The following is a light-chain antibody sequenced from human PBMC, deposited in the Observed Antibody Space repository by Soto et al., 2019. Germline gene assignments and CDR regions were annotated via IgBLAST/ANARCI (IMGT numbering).Light chain of an antibody. Sequence: QSVLTHPPSASGSPGQSVTISCAGTSSDVGRYKYVSWYQQHPGKAPKLMIYEVTKRPSGVPDRLSGSKSGNTASLTVSGLQAEDEADYYCSSYAGSNNYVFGTGTKVTVL. CDR3: SSYAGSNNYV. J-gene: IGLJ1*01. CDR2: EVT. V-gene: IGLV2-8*01. CDR1: SSDVGRYKY.